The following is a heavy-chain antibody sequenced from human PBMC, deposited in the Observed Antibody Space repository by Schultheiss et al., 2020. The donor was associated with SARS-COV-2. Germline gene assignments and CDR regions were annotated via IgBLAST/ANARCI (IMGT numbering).Heavy chain of an antibody. V-gene: IGHV3-23*01. Sequence: GGSLRLSCAASGFIFRANDMSWVRQVPGKGLEWVSAISGSGSNTYYADSVKGRFTISRDNSKNTLYLQMNSLRAEDTAVYYCARDPCSTNCPFDYWGQGTLVTVSS. CDR3: ARDPCSTNCPFDY. CDR2: ISGSGSNT. CDR1: GFIFRAND. J-gene: IGHJ4*02. D-gene: IGHD2-2*01.